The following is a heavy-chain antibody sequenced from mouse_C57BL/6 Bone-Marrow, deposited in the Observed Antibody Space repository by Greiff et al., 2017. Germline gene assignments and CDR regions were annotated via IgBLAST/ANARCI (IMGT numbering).Heavy chain of an antibody. Sequence: EVKVVESGGGLVKPGGSLKLSCAASGFTFSSYAMSWVRQTPEKRLEWVATISDGGSYTYYPDNVKGRFTISRDNAKNNLYLQMSHLQSEDTAMYYCAREWGLTSYAMDYWGQGTSVTVSS. D-gene: IGHD4-1*01. J-gene: IGHJ4*01. CDR3: AREWGLTSYAMDY. CDR2: ISDGGSYT. V-gene: IGHV5-4*01. CDR1: GFTFSSYA.